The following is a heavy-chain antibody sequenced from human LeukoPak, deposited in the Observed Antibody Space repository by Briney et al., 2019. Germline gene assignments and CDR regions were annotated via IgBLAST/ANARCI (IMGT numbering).Heavy chain of an antibody. D-gene: IGHD5-18*01. J-gene: IGHJ4*01. CDR1: RLTLHSYA. CDR2: IWYDGSNK. Sequence: PGGSLRLSCAASRLTLHSYAMLWVRQAPGKGLEWVAFIWYDGSNKYYADSVRGRFTMSRDNSKHTLDLQMNSLRAEDTAVYYCARDEYGYNNNSGFVGAIDNWGQGTLVTVSS. CDR3: ARDEYGYNNNSGFVGAIDN. V-gene: IGHV3-30*02.